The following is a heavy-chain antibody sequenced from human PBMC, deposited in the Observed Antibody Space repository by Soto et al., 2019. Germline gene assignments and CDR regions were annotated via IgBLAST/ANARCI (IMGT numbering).Heavy chain of an antibody. V-gene: IGHV4-59*01. J-gene: IGHJ5*02. D-gene: IGHD1-20*01. CDR3: ARDGATEGIT. CDR1: GGPISSYY. CDR2: IFYSGST. Sequence: QVQLQESGPGLVKPSETLSLTCTVSGGPISSYYWSWIRQPPGKGLEWIGYIFYSGSTNYNPSLKSRVTISVDTSKNQFSLKLSSVTAADTAVYYCARDGATEGITWGQGTLVTVSS.